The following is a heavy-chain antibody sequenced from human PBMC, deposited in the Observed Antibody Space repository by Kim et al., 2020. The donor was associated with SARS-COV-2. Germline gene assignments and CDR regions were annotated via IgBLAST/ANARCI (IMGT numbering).Heavy chain of an antibody. Sequence: YRPSFQGQVTISADRSTSTAYLQWSSLKASDTAIYYCARRKNAGAGWYFDYWGQGALVTVSS. D-gene: IGHD7-27*01. CDR3: ARRKNAGAGWYFDY. V-gene: IGHV5-51*01. J-gene: IGHJ4*02.